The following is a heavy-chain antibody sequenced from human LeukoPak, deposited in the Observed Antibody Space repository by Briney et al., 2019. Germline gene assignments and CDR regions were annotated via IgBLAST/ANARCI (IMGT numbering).Heavy chain of an antibody. CDR1: GGSISSGDYY. D-gene: IGHD2-21*01. CDR3: ARGFLYYFDY. J-gene: IGHJ4*02. Sequence: SETMSLTCTVSGGSISSGDYYWSWIRQPPGKGLEWIGYIYYSGSTYYNPSLKSRVTISVGTSKNQFSLKLSSVTAADTAVYYCARGFLYYFDYWGQGTLVTVSS. CDR2: IYYSGST. V-gene: IGHV4-30-4*01.